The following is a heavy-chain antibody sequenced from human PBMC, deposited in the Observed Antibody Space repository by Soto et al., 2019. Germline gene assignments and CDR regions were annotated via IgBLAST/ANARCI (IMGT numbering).Heavy chain of an antibody. Sequence: SLRLSCAAFGFDFNKYAMTWVRQAPGKGLQWVSSITSNGDSTYYADSVKGRFTTSRDNSKNTLYLQMNSLRADDTAVFYCAKDSPSYTTSPFYFDPWGQGTLVTVSS. CDR2: ITSNGDST. V-gene: IGHV3-23*01. CDR3: AKDSPSYTTSPFYFDP. J-gene: IGHJ4*02. CDR1: GFDFNKYA. D-gene: IGHD2-2*02.